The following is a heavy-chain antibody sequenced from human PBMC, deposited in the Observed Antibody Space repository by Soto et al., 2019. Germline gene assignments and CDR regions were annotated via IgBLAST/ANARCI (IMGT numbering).Heavy chain of an antibody. CDR3: AREGGSRSGWELSFDY. V-gene: IGHV4-59*01. Sequence: SETLSLTCTVSGGSISSYYWSWIRQPPGKGLEWIGYIYYSGSTNYNPSLKSRVTISVDTSKNQFSLKLSSVTAADTAVYYCAREGGSRSGWELSFDYWGQGTLVTVSS. J-gene: IGHJ4*02. D-gene: IGHD1-26*01. CDR2: IYYSGST. CDR1: GGSISSYY.